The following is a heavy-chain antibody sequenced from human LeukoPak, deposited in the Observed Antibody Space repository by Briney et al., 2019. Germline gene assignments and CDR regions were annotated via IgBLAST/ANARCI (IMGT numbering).Heavy chain of an antibody. D-gene: IGHD6-13*01. CDR1: GFTFDNYA. V-gene: IGHV3-23*01. CDR3: AKDSSSSWTLDY. J-gene: IGHJ4*02. CDR2: ITGSGTAT. Sequence: GGSLRLSCEASGFTFDNYAISWVRQAPGKGLEWVSAITGSGTATFYAASVEAHFTISRDNSKNTVYLQMNSLRVEDTAIYYCAKDSSSSWTLDYRGQGTLVTVSS.